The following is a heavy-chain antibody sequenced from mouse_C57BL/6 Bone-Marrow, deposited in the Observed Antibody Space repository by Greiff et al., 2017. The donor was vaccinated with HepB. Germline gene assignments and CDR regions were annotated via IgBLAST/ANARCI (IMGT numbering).Heavy chain of an antibody. J-gene: IGHJ2*01. V-gene: IGHV10-1*01. CDR2: IRSKSNNYAT. Sequence: EVKLMESGGGLVQPKGSLKLSCAASGFSFNTYAMNWVRQAPGKGLEWVARIRSKSNNYATYYADSVKDRFTISRDDSESMLYLQMNNLKTEDTAMYYCVRHEGYDTGFDYWGQGTTLTVSS. D-gene: IGHD3-1*01. CDR3: VRHEGYDTGFDY. CDR1: GFSFNTYA.